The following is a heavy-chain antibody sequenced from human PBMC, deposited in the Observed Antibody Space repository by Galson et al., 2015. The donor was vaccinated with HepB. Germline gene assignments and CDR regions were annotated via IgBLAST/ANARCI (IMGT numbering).Heavy chain of an antibody. CDR2: VTSSSSTM. V-gene: IGHV3-48*01. Sequence: SLRLSCAASGFTLSDYSMNWVRQAPGKGLEWVSYVTSSSSTMYYADSVKGRFTIFRDNAKNSLYVQMNSLRAEDTAVYYCATTGGYCSGGSCYLPSYYYGMDIWGQGTTVTVS. CDR3: ATTGGYCSGGSCYLPSYYYGMDI. J-gene: IGHJ6*02. CDR1: GFTLSDYS. D-gene: IGHD2-15*01.